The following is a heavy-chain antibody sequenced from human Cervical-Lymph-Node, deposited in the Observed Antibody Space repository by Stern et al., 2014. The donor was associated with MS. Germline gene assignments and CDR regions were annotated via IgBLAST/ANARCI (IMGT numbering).Heavy chain of an antibody. D-gene: IGHD6-13*01. CDR2: ITSKFGTP. Sequence: QVQLVQSGAEVKKPGSSVKVSCKASGDSLSSYAISWVRQAPGQGLEWIGGITSKFGTPKYAQKFQDRVTITADESTGTSTVYMELSGLTSDDTAVYYCARGSSWDDFDYWGQGTLVTVSS. V-gene: IGHV1-69*01. CDR1: GDSLSSYA. J-gene: IGHJ4*02. CDR3: ARGSSWDDFDY.